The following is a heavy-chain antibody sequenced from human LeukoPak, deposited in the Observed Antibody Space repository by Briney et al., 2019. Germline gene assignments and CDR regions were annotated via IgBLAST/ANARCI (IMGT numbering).Heavy chain of an antibody. CDR1: GLTFSNYG. J-gene: IGHJ4*02. V-gene: IGHV3-30*02. D-gene: IGHD2-21*01. CDR3: AKDICGGNCYPHGGY. Sequence: PGGSLRLSCAASGLTFSNYGMHWVRQAPGKGLEWVAFIPYDGSNKYYADSLQGRLTISRDSSMNTLYLQMSSLRAEDTARYYCAKDICGGNCYPHGGYWGQGTLVTVSS. CDR2: IPYDGSNK.